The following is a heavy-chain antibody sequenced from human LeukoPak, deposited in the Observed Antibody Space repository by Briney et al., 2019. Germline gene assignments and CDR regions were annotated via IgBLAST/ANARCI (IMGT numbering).Heavy chain of an antibody. D-gene: IGHD3-3*01. J-gene: IGHJ4*02. Sequence: ASVKVSCKASGYTFTGYYMHWVRQAPGQGLEWMGWINPNSGGTNYAQKFQGRVTMTRDTSISTAYMELSRLRSDDTAVYYCARGYYDFWSGYYKYWGQGTLVTVSS. V-gene: IGHV1-2*02. CDR2: INPNSGGT. CDR3: ARGYYDFWSGYYKY. CDR1: GYTFTGYY.